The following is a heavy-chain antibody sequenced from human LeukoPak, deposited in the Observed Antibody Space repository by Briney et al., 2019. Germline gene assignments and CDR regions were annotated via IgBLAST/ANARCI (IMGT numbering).Heavy chain of an antibody. Sequence: PGRSLRLSCAASGFTFDDYAMHWVRQAPGKGLEWVAVISYDGSNKYYADSVKGRFTISRDNSKNTLYLQMNSLRAEDTAVYYCARTRGYDYVWGSYDYWGQGTLVTVSS. V-gene: IGHV3-30*03. CDR2: ISYDGSNK. D-gene: IGHD3-16*01. CDR3: ARTRGYDYVWGSYDY. J-gene: IGHJ4*02. CDR1: GFTFDDYA.